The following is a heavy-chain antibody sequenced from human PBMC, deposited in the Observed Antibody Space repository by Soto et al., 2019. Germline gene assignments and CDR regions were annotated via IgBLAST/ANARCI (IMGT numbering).Heavy chain of an antibody. CDR2: ISGSGGST. V-gene: IGHV3-23*01. D-gene: IGHD2-15*01. CDR3: AKGYCSGGSCYRPFDY. J-gene: IGHJ4*02. CDR1: GFTFCSYA. Sequence: GGSPRLSCAASGFTFCSYAMSWVRQDPGKGLEWVSAISGSGGSTYYADFVKGRFTISRDNSKNTLYLQMNSLRAEDTAVYYCAKGYCSGGSCYRPFDYWGQGTLVTVSS.